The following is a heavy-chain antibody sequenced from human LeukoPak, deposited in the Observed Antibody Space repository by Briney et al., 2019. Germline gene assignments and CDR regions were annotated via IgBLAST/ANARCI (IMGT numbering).Heavy chain of an antibody. CDR2: ISAYNGNT. CDR3: ARENDYYDSSGHYPDAFDI. D-gene: IGHD3-22*01. V-gene: IGHV1-18*01. J-gene: IGHJ3*02. Sequence: ASVKVSCKASGYTFTSYGISWVRQAPGQGLEWMGWISAYNGNTNYAQKLQGRVTMTTDTSTSTAYMELRSLRSDDTAVYYCARENDYYDSSGHYPDAFDIWGQGTMVTVSS. CDR1: GYTFTSYG.